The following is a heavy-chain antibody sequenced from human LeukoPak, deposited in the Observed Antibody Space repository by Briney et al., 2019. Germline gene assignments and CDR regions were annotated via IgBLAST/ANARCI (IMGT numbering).Heavy chain of an antibody. CDR3: ARSPYYYDSSGYYGNWFDP. J-gene: IGHJ5*02. CDR2: IIPILGIA. CDR1: GGTFSSYA. Sequence: ASVKVSCKASGGTFSSYAISWVRQAPGQGLEWMGRIIPILGIANYAQKFQGRVTITADKSTSTAYMELSSLRSEDTAVYYCARSPYYYDSSGYYGNWFDPWGQGTLVTVSS. V-gene: IGHV1-69*04. D-gene: IGHD3-22*01.